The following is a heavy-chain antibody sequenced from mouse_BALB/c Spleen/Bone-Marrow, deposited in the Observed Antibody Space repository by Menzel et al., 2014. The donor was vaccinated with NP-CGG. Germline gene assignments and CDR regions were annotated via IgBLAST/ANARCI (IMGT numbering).Heavy chain of an antibody. J-gene: IGHJ2*01. V-gene: IGHV14-1*02. CDR2: IDPENGNT. CDR3: AMITTY. D-gene: IGHD2-4*01. CDR1: GFNIKDYY. Sequence: VQLKESGAELVRPGALVKLSCKASGFNIKDYYMHWVKQRPEQGLGWIGWIDPENGNTIYDPKFQGKASITADTSSNTAYLQLSSLTSEDTAVYYCAMITTYWGQGTTLTVSS.